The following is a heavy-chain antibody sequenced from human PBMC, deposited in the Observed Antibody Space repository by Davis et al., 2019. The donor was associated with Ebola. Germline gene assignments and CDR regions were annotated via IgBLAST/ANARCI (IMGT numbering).Heavy chain of an antibody. CDR2: ISYDGSNK. D-gene: IGHD6-19*01. CDR1: GFTFSSYG. Sequence: GESLKISCAASGFTFSSYGMHWVRQAPGKGLEWVAVISYDGSNKYYADSVKGRFTISRDNSKNTLYLQMNSLRAEDTAVYYCAQQWLVAPEFDYWGQGTLVTVSS. V-gene: IGHV3-30*03. J-gene: IGHJ4*02. CDR3: AQQWLVAPEFDY.